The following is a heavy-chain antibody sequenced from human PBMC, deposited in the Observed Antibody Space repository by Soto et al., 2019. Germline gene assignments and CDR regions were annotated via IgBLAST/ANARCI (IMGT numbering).Heavy chain of an antibody. CDR3: ARDIAVAGYEYYYYGMDV. V-gene: IGHV1-69*13. CDR1: GGTSSSYA. Sequence: GASVKVSCKASGGTSSSYAISWVRQAPGQGLEWMGGIIPIFGTANYAQKFQGRVTITADESTSTAYMELSSLRSEDTAVYYCARDIAVAGYEYYYYGMDVWGQGTTVTVSS. J-gene: IGHJ6*02. D-gene: IGHD6-19*01. CDR2: IIPIFGTA.